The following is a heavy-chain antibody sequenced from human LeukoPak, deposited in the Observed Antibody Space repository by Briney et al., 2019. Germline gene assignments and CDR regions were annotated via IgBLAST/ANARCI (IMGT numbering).Heavy chain of an antibody. CDR2: INPSGGST. V-gene: IGHV1-46*01. J-gene: IGHJ4*02. D-gene: IGHD6-6*01. CDR1: GYTFTSYY. Sequence: GVSVKVSCKASGYTFTSYYMHWVRQAPGQGLEWMGIINPSGGSTSYAQKFQGRVTMTRDTSTSTVYMKLSSLRSEDTAVYYCASQGQLATSFDYWGQGTLVTVSS. CDR3: ASQGQLATSFDY.